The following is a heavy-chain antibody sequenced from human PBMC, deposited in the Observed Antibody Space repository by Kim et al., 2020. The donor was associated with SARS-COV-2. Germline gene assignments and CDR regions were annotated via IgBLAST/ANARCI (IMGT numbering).Heavy chain of an antibody. CDR2: IDPSDSYT. CDR3: ARTRGEGSSWYLSAFDI. J-gene: IGHJ3*02. CDR1: GYSFTSYW. D-gene: IGHD6-13*01. V-gene: IGHV5-10-1*01. Sequence: GESLKISCKGSGYSFTSYWISWVRQMPGKGLEWMGRIDPSDSYTNYSPSFQGHVTISADKSISTAYLQWSSLKASDTAMYYCARTRGEGSSWYLSAFDIWGQGTMVTVSS.